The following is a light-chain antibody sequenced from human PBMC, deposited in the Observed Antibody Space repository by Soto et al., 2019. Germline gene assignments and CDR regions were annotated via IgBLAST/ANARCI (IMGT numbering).Light chain of an antibody. CDR2: GAS. Sequence: EMVLTQSPGTLSLSPGERATLSCRASQSVSSSYLAWYQQKPGQAPRLLIYGASSRATGIPDGFSGSGSGTDFTLPIIRLQPHDFVVDYCQQYGSSSRFTFGPGTKVDIK. CDR3: QQYGSSSRFT. J-gene: IGKJ3*01. V-gene: IGKV3-20*01. CDR1: QSVSSSY.